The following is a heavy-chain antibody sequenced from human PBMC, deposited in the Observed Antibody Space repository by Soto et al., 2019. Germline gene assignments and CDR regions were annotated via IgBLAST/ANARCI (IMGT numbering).Heavy chain of an antibody. CDR2: IYHTVNT. V-gene: IGHV4-59*11. D-gene: IGHD2-15*01. CDR1: GVSIGSHF. J-gene: IGHJ3*02. Sequence: SETLSLTCSFSGVSIGSHFWSWILQAPGKGPELVGYIYHTVNTKYNPALKSRVTISMDTSKDQLSLQLSSVTAADTAVYYCARLQYTVVTALDIWGQGTMVTVSS. CDR3: ARLQYTVVTALDI.